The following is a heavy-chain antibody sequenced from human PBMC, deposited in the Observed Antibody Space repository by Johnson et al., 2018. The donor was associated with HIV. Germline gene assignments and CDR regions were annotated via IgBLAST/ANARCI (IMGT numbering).Heavy chain of an antibody. Sequence: VQLVESGGGLVKPGGSLRLSCAGSGFTFSSYAMSWVRQAPGKGLEWVSGISDSGGGTYYAESVKGRFTISRDNSKSTVYLQMNSLRVEDTAVYYCAKGDYADYVGGIDAFDIWGQGTMVTVSS. CDR3: AKGDYADYVGGIDAFDI. J-gene: IGHJ3*02. CDR2: ISDSGGGT. V-gene: IGHV3-23*04. CDR1: GFTFSSYA. D-gene: IGHD4-17*01.